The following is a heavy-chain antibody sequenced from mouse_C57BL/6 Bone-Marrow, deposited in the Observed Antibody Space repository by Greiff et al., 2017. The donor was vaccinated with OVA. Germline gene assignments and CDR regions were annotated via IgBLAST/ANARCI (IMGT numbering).Heavy chain of an antibody. Sequence: EVQGVESGGGLVQPGGSMKLSCVASGFTFSNYWMNWVRQSPEKGLEWVAQIRLKSDNYATHYAESVKGRFTISRDDSKSSVYLQMNNLRAEDTGIYYCTGSTMVHYYAMDYWGQGTSVTVSS. CDR2: IRLKSDNYAT. V-gene: IGHV6-3*01. J-gene: IGHJ4*01. CDR1: GFTFSNYW. D-gene: IGHD2-1*01. CDR3: TGSTMVHYYAMDY.